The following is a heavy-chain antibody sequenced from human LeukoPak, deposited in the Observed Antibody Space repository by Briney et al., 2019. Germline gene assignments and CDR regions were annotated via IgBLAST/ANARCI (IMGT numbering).Heavy chain of an antibody. CDR2: ISYDGSNK. Sequence: GGSLRLSCAASGFTFSSYAMHWVRQAPGKGLEWVAVISYDGSNKYYADSVKGRFTISRDNSKNTLYLQMNSLRAEDTAVYYCARWNWNDGYYYGMDVWGQGTTVTVSS. CDR1: GFTFSSYA. J-gene: IGHJ6*02. V-gene: IGHV3-30-3*01. D-gene: IGHD1-1*01. CDR3: ARWNWNDGYYYGMDV.